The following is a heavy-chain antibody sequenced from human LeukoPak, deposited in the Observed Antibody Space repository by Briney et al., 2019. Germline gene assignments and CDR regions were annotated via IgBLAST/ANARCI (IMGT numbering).Heavy chain of an antibody. CDR3: ARGGLGSWTFDS. D-gene: IGHD1-26*01. J-gene: IGHJ4*02. Sequence: GGSLRLSCAASGFTLSSFSINWVRQAPGRGLERVSYISSGGTTIYYAESVQGRFIISRDNAEYSLFLQMSDLTAEDTAIYYCARGGLGSWTFDSWGQGTPVTVSS. V-gene: IGHV3-48*04. CDR1: GFTLSSFS. CDR2: ISSGGTTI.